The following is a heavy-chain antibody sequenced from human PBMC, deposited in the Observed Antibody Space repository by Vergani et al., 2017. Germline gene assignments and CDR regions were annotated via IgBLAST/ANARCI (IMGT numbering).Heavy chain of an antibody. CDR2: IYTSGST. J-gene: IGHJ4*02. V-gene: IGHV4-61*02. CDR3: ARDHGIYYGSGILFDY. CDR1: GGSISSGSYY. D-gene: IGHD3-10*01. Sequence: QVKLQESGPGLVKPSETLSLTCTVSGGSISSGSYYWSWIRQPAGKGLEWIGRIYTSGSTNYNPSLKSRVTMSVDTSKNQFSLKLSSVTAADTAVYYCARDHGIYYGSGILFDYWGQGTLVTVSS.